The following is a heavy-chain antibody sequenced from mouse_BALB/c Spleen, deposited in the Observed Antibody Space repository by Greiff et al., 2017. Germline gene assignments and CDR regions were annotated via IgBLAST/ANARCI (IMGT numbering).Heavy chain of an antibody. D-gene: IGHD1-1*01. J-gene: IGHJ3*01. CDR1: GYSITSDYA. Sequence: EVHLVESGPGLVKPSQSLSLTCTVTGYSITSDYAWNWIRQFPGNKLEWMGYISYSGSTSYNPSLKSRISITRDTSKNQFFLQLNSVTTEDTATYYCARSYYGSSFAYWGQGTLVTVSA. V-gene: IGHV3-2*02. CDR3: ARSYYGSSFAY. CDR2: ISYSGST.